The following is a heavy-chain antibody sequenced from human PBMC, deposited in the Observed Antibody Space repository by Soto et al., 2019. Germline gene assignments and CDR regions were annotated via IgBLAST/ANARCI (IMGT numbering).Heavy chain of an antibody. D-gene: IGHD3-10*01. CDR1: GGSISSYY. J-gene: IGHJ5*02. CDR3: ARAYVLLWLGELLVWFDP. V-gene: IGHV4-59*01. Sequence: PSETLSLTCTVSGGSISSYYWSWIRQPPGKGLEWIGYIYYSGSTNYNPSLKSRVTISVDTSKNQFSLKLSSVTAADTAVYYCARAYVLLWLGELLVWFDPWGQGTLVTVSS. CDR2: IYYSGST.